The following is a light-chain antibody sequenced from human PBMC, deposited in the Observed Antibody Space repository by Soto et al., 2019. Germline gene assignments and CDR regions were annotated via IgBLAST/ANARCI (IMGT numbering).Light chain of an antibody. J-gene: IGLJ2*01. CDR1: SSNIGAGYD. V-gene: IGLV1-40*01. CDR2: GNS. CDR3: QSYDSSLSGFVV. Sequence: QSVLTQPPSVSGAPGQRVTISCTGSSSNIGAGYDVHWYQQLPGTAPKLLIYGNSNRPSGVPHRFSGSKSGTSASLAITGLQAEDEADYYCQSYDSSLSGFVVFGGGTQLTAL.